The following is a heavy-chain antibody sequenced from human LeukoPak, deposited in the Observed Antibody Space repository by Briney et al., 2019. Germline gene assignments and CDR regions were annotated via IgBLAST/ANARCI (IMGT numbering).Heavy chain of an antibody. D-gene: IGHD6-13*01. CDR1: GGSFSGYY. Sequence: SETLSLTCAVFGGSFSGYYWTWIRQPAGRGLEWIGRIHTTGSTKYNPSLKSRVIMSVDASKNQFSLNLTSVTAADTAVYFCARTAERQQMVQGTYFYYYFMDVWAKGTTVTISS. J-gene: IGHJ6*03. CDR2: IHTTGST. V-gene: IGHV4-4*07. CDR3: ARTAERQQMVQGTYFYYYFMDV.